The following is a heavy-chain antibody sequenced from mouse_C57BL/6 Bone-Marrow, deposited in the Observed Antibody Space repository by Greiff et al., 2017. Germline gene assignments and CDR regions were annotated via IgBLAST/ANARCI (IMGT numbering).Heavy chain of an antibody. CDR3: ARRGTTVVAVDY. Sequence: EVKVVESGGGFVQPGGSLKLSCAASGFTFSAYYMYWVRQTPEKRLEWVAYISNGGGSTYYPDTVKGRFTISRDNAKNTLYLQMSRLESEDTAMYYCARRGTTVVAVDYWGEGTSVTVSS. CDR2: ISNGGGST. J-gene: IGHJ4*01. CDR1: GFTFSAYY. V-gene: IGHV5-12*01. D-gene: IGHD1-1*01.